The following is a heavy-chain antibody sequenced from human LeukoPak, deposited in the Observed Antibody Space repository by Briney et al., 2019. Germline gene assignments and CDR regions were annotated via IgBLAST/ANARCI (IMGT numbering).Heavy chain of an antibody. V-gene: IGHV1-69*05. Sequence: GSSVKVSCKAFGGSFSSEAISWVRQAPGQGLEWMGGSIPIFGTANYAQKFQGRVTITTDESTSTAYMEVSSLRSAAPAVYYCAGKAGAFRGGSRYSIDYWGQGTLVTVSS. CDR3: AGKAGAFRGGSRYSIDY. J-gene: IGHJ4*02. CDR2: SIPIFGTA. CDR1: GGSFSSEA. D-gene: IGHD2-15*01.